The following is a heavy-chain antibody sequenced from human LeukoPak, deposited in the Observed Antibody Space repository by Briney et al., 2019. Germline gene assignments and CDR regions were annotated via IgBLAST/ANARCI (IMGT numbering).Heavy chain of an antibody. CDR3: ASDNYGDYYFDY. J-gene: IGHJ4*02. CDR2: ISGSGGST. V-gene: IGHV3-23*01. Sequence: GGSLRLSCAASGLTFSSYAMSWVRQAPGKGLEWVSAISGSGGSTYYADSVKGRFTISRDNSKNTLYLQMNSLRAEDTAVYYCASDNYGDYYFDYWGQGTLVTVSS. D-gene: IGHD4-17*01. CDR1: GLTFSSYA.